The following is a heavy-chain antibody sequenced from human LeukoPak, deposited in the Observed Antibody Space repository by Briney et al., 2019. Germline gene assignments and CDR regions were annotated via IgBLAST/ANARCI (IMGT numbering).Heavy chain of an antibody. CDR1: GFTFSSYS. CDR3: AKYRIAATGTGSFAY. V-gene: IGHV3-23*01. Sequence: GGSLRLSCAASGFTFSSYSMTWVRQAPGKGLEWVSGISGRGDSTYYADSVKGRFTISRDNSKNTLYLQMNSLRAEDTAVYYCAKYRIAATGTGSFAYWGQGTLVTVSS. J-gene: IGHJ4*02. D-gene: IGHD6-13*01. CDR2: ISGRGDST.